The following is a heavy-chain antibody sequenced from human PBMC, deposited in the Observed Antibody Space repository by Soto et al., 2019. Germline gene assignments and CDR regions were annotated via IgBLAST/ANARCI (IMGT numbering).Heavy chain of an antibody. V-gene: IGHV3-15*07. CDR2: IKSKTDGGTT. CDR1: GFTFSSYG. Sequence: GGSLRLSCAASGFTFSSYGMHWVRQAPGKGLEWVGRIKSKTDGGTTDYAAPVKGRFTISRDDSKNTLYLQMNSLKTEDTAVYYCGRGYDSSGYYYVDYWGQGTLVTVSS. J-gene: IGHJ4*02. D-gene: IGHD3-22*01. CDR3: GRGYDSSGYYYVDY.